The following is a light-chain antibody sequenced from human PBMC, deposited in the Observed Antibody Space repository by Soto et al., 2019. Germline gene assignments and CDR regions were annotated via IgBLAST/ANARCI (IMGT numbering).Light chain of an antibody. CDR3: QHRIKWPDN. CDR2: DTS. Sequence: EIVLTQSPATLSLSPGERATLSCRASQSVSNYLAWYQQKPGQAPRLLIYDTSNRATGIPTRFSGSGSGTDFTHTISSLEPEDFGIYYCQHRIKWPDNFGQGTKLEIK. V-gene: IGKV3-11*01. CDR1: QSVSNY. J-gene: IGKJ2*01.